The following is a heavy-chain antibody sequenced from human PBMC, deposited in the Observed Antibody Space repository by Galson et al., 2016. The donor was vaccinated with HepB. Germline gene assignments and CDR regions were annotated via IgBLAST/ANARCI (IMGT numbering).Heavy chain of an antibody. CDR2: INPRGGRI. CDR3: ARALPYSGTRLDC. CDR1: GYTFIDYG. V-gene: IGHV1-46*01. J-gene: IGHJ4*02. Sequence: SVKVSCKASGYTFIDYGINWVRQAPGQGLEWMGIINPRGGRITYAQKFQGRVTMTTDTSTSTVYMELSSLRFEDTAMYYCARALPYSGTRLDCWGQGTLVTVSS. D-gene: IGHD1-26*01.